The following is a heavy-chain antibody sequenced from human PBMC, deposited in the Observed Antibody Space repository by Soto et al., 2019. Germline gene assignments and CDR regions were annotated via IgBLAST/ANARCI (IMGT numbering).Heavy chain of an antibody. V-gene: IGHV1-2*04. CDR2: INPNSGDT. CDR3: ATSRISIAVAGETEYYFDY. J-gene: IGHJ4*02. Sequence: ASVKVSCKASGYIFTGYYMHWVRQAPGQGLEWMGWINPNSGDTNYTQKFQGWVTMTRDTSISTAYMELSRLRSDDTAVYPCATSRISIAVAGETEYYFDYWGQGTPVTVSS. D-gene: IGHD6-19*01. CDR1: GYIFTGYY.